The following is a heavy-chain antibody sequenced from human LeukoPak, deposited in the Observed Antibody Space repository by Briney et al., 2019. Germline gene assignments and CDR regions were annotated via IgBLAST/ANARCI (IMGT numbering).Heavy chain of an antibody. CDR3: AGPRAVAGIGAFDI. J-gene: IGHJ3*02. CDR1: GYSFTSYW. Sequence: GESLRISCKGSGYSFTSYWIGWVRQMPGKGLEWMGIIYTGDSDTRYSPSLHGLVTISADKSISTAYLQWSSLKASDTAMYYCAGPRAVAGIGAFDIWGQGTMVTVSS. D-gene: IGHD6-19*01. V-gene: IGHV5-51*01. CDR2: IYTGDSDT.